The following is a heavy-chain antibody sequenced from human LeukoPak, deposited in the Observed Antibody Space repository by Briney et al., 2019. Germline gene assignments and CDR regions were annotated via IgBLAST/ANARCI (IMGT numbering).Heavy chain of an antibody. CDR1: GFTFSSYA. CDR3: ARDLQGYCSSTSCYNEAYYYYYGMDV. J-gene: IGHJ6*02. Sequence: GGSLRLSCAASGFTFSSYAMHWVRQAPGKGLEWVAFISYDGSNKYYADSVKGRFTISRDNSKNTLFLQMNSLRAEDTAVYYCARDLQGYCSSTSCYNEAYYYYYGMDVWGQGTTVTVS. D-gene: IGHD2-2*02. CDR2: ISYDGSNK. V-gene: IGHV3-30-3*01.